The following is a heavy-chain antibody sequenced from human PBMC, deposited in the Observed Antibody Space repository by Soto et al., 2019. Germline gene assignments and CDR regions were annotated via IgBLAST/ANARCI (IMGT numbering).Heavy chain of an antibody. CDR3: ASPYGDYGDY. J-gene: IGHJ4*02. CDR1: GFTFSSYS. Sequence: GGSLRLSCAASGFTFSSYSMNWVRQAPGKGLEWVSYISSSSSTIYYADSVKGRFTISRDNAKNSLYLQMNSLRAEDTAVYYCASPYGDYGDYWGQGPLVTVSS. D-gene: IGHD4-17*01. V-gene: IGHV3-48*01. CDR2: ISSSSSTI.